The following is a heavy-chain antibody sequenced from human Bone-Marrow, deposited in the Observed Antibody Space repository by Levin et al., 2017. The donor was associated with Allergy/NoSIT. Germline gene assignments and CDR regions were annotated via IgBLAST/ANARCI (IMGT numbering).Heavy chain of an antibody. Sequence: GGSLRLSCAASGFTFSSYAMSWVRQAPGKGLEWVSAISGSGGSTYYADSVKGRFTISRDNSKNTLYLQMNSLRAEDTAVYYCAKVSSIGSGWYGRHFDYWGQGTLVTVSS. V-gene: IGHV3-23*01. J-gene: IGHJ4*02. CDR2: ISGSGGST. D-gene: IGHD6-19*01. CDR3: AKVSSIGSGWYGRHFDY. CDR1: GFTFSSYA.